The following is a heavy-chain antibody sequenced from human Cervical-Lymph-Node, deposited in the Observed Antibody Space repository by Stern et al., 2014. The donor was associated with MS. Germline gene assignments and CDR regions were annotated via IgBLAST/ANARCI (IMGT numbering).Heavy chain of an antibody. D-gene: IGHD2-8*02. J-gene: IGHJ6*02. CDR2: IHPGDSDT. CDR1: GYGFTSYW. V-gene: IGHV5-51*01. CDR3: ARHGCAGGFCSNSYYYDMDV. Sequence: EVQLVESGAEVKKPGESLKISCKGSGYGFTSYWIGWVRQMPGKGLEWMAIIHPGDSDTRYSPSFQGQVTISADKSISTAYLQWSSLKASDTAMYYCARHGCAGGFCSNSYYYDMDVWGQGTTVTVSS.